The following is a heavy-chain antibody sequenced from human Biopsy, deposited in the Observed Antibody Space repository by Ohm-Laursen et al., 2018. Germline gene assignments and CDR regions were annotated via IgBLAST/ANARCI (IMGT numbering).Heavy chain of an antibody. J-gene: IGHJ6*02. Sequence: SSVKVSCKASGDTFSRSAFFWVRQAPGQGLVYLGRIVPIVGVTNYAQIFQGRITLTADKSTFMVYMELSRLRSDDTAIYYCARGGSGSGYYGMDVWGLGATVSVSS. CDR1: GDTFSRSA. D-gene: IGHD3-10*01. CDR2: IVPIVGVT. CDR3: ARGGSGSGYYGMDV. V-gene: IGHV1-69*04.